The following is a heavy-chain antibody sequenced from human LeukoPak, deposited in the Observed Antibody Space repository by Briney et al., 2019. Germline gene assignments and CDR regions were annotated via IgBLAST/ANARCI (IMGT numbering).Heavy chain of an antibody. CDR2: INPNSGGT. CDR3: ARARFGDIRGFDP. D-gene: IGHD3-10*01. V-gene: IGHV1-2*02. J-gene: IGHJ5*02. CDR1: GYTFTGYY. Sequence: ASVKVSCKASGYTFTGYYMHWVRQAPGQGLEWMGWINPNSGGTNYAQKFQGRVTMTRDTSISTAYMELSRLRSDDMAVYYCARARFGDIRGFDPWGQGTLVTVSS.